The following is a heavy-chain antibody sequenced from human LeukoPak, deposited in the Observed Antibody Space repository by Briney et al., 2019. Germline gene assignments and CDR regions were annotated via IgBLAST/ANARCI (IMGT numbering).Heavy chain of an antibody. CDR2: IYPGNSDT. J-gene: IGHJ3*02. D-gene: IGHD3-16*01. CDR1: GYTFTTNW. Sequence: GESLKISCKGSGYTFTTNWIPWVRQMPGKGLEWMAIIYPGNSDTRYSPSLQGQVTISADKSISTAYLQWSSLKASDTAMYYCARQGGEQAFDIWGQGTMVTVSS. CDR3: ARQGGEQAFDI. V-gene: IGHV5-51*01.